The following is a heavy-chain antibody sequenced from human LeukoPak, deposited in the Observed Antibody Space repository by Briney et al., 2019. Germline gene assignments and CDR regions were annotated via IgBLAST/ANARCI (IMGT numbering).Heavy chain of an antibody. CDR1: GFTFSSYG. CDR2: ISYDGSNK. CDR3: AKLGYDSRAN. D-gene: IGHD3-22*01. J-gene: IGHJ4*02. V-gene: IGHV3-30*18. Sequence: GGSLRLSCAASGFTFSSYGMHWVRQALGKGLEWVAVISYDGSNKYYADSVKGRFTISRDNSKNTLYLQMNSLRAEDTAVYYCAKLGYDSRANWGQGTLVTVSS.